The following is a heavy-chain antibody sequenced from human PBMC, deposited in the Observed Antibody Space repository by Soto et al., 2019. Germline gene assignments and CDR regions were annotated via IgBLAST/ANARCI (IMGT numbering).Heavy chain of an antibody. CDR3: AKDLAGAPYFDY. J-gene: IGHJ4*02. V-gene: IGHV3-30*18. D-gene: IGHD1-26*01. CDR2: ISYDGSNK. CDR1: GFTFSSYG. Sequence: LRLSCAASGFTFSSYGMHWVRQAPGKGLEWVAVISYDGSNKYYADSVKGRFTISRDNSKNTLYLQMNSLRAEDTAVYYCAKDLAGAPYFDYWGQGTLVTVSS.